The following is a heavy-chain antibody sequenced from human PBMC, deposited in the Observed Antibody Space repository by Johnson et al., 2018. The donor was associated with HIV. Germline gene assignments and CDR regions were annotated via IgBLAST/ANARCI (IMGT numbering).Heavy chain of an antibody. CDR3: ARAIVTPDEVAFDI. Sequence: VQLVESGGGVVQPGRSLRLSCAASGFTFSSYAMHWVRQAPGKGLEWVAVISYDGSNKYYADSVKGRFTISRDNSQDTLYLQMNSLRAEDTAVYYCARAIVTPDEVAFDIWGQGTLVTVSS. CDR1: GFTFSSYA. V-gene: IGHV3-30*14. CDR2: ISYDGSNK. J-gene: IGHJ3*02. D-gene: IGHD5-18*01.